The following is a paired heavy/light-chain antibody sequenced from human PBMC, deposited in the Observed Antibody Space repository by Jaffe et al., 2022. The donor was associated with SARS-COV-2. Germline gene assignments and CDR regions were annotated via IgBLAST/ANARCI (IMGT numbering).Light chain of an antibody. CDR3: GTWDSSLSAVV. J-gene: IGLJ3*02. V-gene: IGLV1-51*01. Sequence: QSVLTQPPSVSAAPGQKVIISCSGSSSNIGNNYVSWYQQLSGTAPKLVIYDNNQRPSGIPDRFSGSRSGTSATLGVTGLQPGDEADYYCGTWDSSLSAVVFGGGTKLTVL. CDR2: DNN. CDR1: SSNIGNNY.
Heavy chain of an antibody. Sequence: QVRLEESGGGLVTPGGSLRLSCAASGFTFRDYYMIWIRQAPGKGLEWVSYMSTSGTTIYYADSVKGRFTISRDNSKNSLYLQMNNLRAEDTAVYYCARADAVSGVGFFPYWGQGTLVTVSS. CDR2: MSTSGTTI. V-gene: IGHV3-11*01. CDR1: GFTFRDYY. J-gene: IGHJ1*01. CDR3: ARADAVSGVGFFPY. D-gene: IGHD6-13*01.